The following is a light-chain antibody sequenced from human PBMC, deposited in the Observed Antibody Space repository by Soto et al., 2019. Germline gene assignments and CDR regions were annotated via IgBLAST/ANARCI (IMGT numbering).Light chain of an antibody. V-gene: IGLV2-11*01. CDR1: SSDVGAYNY. CDR2: DVN. J-gene: IGLJ2*01. CDR3: CSYAGTYTVI. Sequence: QSALTQPPSVSGSPGQSVSISCTGTSSDVGAYNYVSWYQQHPGKAPKLMIYDVNRRPSGVPDRFSGSKSGNTASLTISGFQAEDEADYYCCSYAGTYTVIFGGGTKLTVL.